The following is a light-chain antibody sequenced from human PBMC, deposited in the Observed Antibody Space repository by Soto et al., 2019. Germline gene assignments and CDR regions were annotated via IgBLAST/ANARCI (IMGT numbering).Light chain of an antibody. CDR3: HQYGGSPGT. J-gene: IGKJ1*01. V-gene: IGKV3-20*01. CDR1: QSVSSNY. CDR2: DAS. Sequence: EIVLTQSPGHLSLSSGERATLSCRASQSVSSNYLAWYQQRPGQAPRLLIYDASSRATGVPDRFSGSGSGTDFTLTISRLEPEDFAVYYCHQYGGSPGTLGQGTKVDIK.